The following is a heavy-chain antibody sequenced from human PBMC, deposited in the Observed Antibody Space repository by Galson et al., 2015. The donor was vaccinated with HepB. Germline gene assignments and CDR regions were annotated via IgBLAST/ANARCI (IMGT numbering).Heavy chain of an antibody. V-gene: IGHV1-3*01. D-gene: IGHD2-15*01. CDR3: ARGPAYSAWFDP. CDR2: IIAGNGKT. J-gene: IGHJ5*02. Sequence: SVKVSCKASGYRFTSYAMHWVRQAPGQRPEWMGWIIAGNGKTKSSQKFQGRVTITRDTSASTAYMELSSLTSEDTAIYYCARGPAYSAWFDPWGQGTLVTVSS. CDR1: GYRFTSYA.